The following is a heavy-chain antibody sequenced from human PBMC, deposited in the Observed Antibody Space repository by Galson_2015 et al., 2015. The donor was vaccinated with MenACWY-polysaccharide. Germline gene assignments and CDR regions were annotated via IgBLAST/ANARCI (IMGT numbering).Heavy chain of an antibody. J-gene: IGHJ6*02. CDR1: GFTFSSYW. D-gene: IGHD2-21*02. CDR2: IYGDGTAT. CDR3: ARSCGGDCFYYYGMDV. V-gene: IGHV3-74*01. Sequence: SLRLSCAASGFTFSSYWMHWVRQAPGKGLVWVSRIYGDGTATNYADSVKGRFTISRDNAKNSLYLQMNSLRDEDTAIYYCARSCGGDCFYYYGMDVWGQGTTVTVSS.